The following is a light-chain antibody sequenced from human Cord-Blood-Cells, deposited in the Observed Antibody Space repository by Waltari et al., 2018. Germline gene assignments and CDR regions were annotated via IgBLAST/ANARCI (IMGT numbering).Light chain of an antibody. CDR2: SNN. J-gene: IGLJ2*01. V-gene: IGLV1-44*01. CDR1: SSNIGSNT. Sequence: QSVLTQPPSASGTPGQRVTISCSGSSSNIGSNTVNWYQQLPGTAPKLLIYSNNPRPSGVPARFSGSTSGTSASLAISGLQSEDEADYYCAAWDDSLNGPVVFGGGTKLTVL. CDR3: AAWDDSLNGPVV.